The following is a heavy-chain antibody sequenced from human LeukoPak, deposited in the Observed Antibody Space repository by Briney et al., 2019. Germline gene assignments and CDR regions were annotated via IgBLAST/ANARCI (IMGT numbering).Heavy chain of an antibody. CDR2: MNPNSGNT. CDR3: AREIGPIQLHLWGSAFDY. Sequence: ASVKVSCKASGYTFTGYYMHWVRQATGQGLEWMGWMNPNSGNTGYAQKFQGRVTMTRNTSISTAYMELSSLRSEDTAVYYCAREIGPIQLHLWGSAFDYWGQGTLVTVSS. J-gene: IGHJ4*02. CDR1: GYTFTGYY. D-gene: IGHD5-24*01. V-gene: IGHV1-8*02.